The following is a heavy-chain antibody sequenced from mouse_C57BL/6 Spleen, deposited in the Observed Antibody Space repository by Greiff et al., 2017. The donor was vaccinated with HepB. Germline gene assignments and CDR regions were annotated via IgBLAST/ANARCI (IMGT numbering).Heavy chain of an antibody. D-gene: IGHD3-1*01. CDR1: GFNFKDDY. Sequence: EVKLQESGAELVRPGASVKLSCTASGFNFKDDYMHWVKQRPEQGLEWIGWIDPENGDTEYASKFQGKATITADTSSNTAYLQLSSLTSEDTAVYYAHSGLDYWGQGTTLTVSS. CDR2: IDPENGDT. J-gene: IGHJ2*01. V-gene: IGHV14-4*01. CDR3: HSGLDY.